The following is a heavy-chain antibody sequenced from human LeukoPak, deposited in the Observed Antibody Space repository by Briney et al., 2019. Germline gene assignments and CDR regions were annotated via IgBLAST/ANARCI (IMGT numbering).Heavy chain of an antibody. CDR3: AAGAVDNWNSGKLIDC. J-gene: IGHJ4*02. V-gene: IGHV1-2*02. D-gene: IGHD1-7*01. Sequence: ASVKVSCKASGYTFTGYYMHWVRQAPGQGLEWMGWINPNSGGTNYAQKFQGRVTMTRDTSISTAYMELSRLRSDDTAVYYCAAGAVDNWNSGKLIDCWGQGTLVTVSS. CDR2: INPNSGGT. CDR1: GYTFTGYY.